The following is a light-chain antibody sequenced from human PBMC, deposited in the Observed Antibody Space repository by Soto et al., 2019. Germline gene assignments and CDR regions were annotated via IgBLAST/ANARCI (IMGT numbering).Light chain of an antibody. Sequence: DIQMTQSPSTLSASVGDRVTMTCRASQSIGKWLAWYQQKPGKAPKLLIYDASNLESGVPSRFSGSGSGTEFTLTISSLQPDEFATYYCQQYLWTFGQGTKVDIK. CDR3: QQYLWT. V-gene: IGKV1-5*01. CDR1: QSIGKW. J-gene: IGKJ1*01. CDR2: DAS.